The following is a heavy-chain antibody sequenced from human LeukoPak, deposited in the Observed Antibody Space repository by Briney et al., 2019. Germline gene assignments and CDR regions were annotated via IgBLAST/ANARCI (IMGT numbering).Heavy chain of an antibody. V-gene: IGHV3-74*01. CDR2: INSDGSST. CDR3: VRYYDPPVGDAFDI. J-gene: IGHJ3*02. D-gene: IGHD3-22*01. CDR1: GFTFSSYW. Sequence: PGGSLRLSCAASGFTFSSYWMHWVRQAPGKGLVWVSRINSDGSSTSYADSVKGRFTISRDNAKNTLYLQMNSLRAEDTAVYYCVRYYDPPVGDAFDIWGPGTMVTVSS.